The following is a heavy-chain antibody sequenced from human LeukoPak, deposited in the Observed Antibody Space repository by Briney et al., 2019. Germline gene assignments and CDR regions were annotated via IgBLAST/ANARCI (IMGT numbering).Heavy chain of an antibody. CDR1: GYTFTSYD. V-gene: IGHV1-8*01. Sequence: WASVTVSCKASGYTFTSYDINWVRQATGQGLEWMGWMNPNSGNTGYAQKFQGRVTMTRNTSISTAYMELSSLRSEDTAVYYCARIRYCSGGSCYFFDYWGQGTLVTVSS. D-gene: IGHD2-15*01. CDR3: ARIRYCSGGSCYFFDY. J-gene: IGHJ4*02. CDR2: MNPNSGNT.